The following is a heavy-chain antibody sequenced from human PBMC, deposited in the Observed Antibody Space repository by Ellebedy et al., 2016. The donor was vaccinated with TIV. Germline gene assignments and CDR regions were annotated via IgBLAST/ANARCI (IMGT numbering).Heavy chain of an antibody. CDR2: ISPTGGTT. Sequence: GESLKISCAASGITFSGYEMNWFRQAPGKGLEWVSYISPTGGTTYYADSVQGRFTVSRDDAKNSLYLQMNSLRDEDTAIYFCARDGPGQWLTYWYFDLWGRGTLVSVSS. V-gene: IGHV3-48*03. D-gene: IGHD6-19*01. CDR1: GITFSGYE. CDR3: ARDGPGQWLTYWYFDL. J-gene: IGHJ2*01.